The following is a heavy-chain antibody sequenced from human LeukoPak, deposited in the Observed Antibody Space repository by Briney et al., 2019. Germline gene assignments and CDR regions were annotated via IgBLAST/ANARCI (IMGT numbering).Heavy chain of an antibody. J-gene: IGHJ4*02. D-gene: IGHD6-13*01. Sequence: GGSLRLSCAASGFTFSSYAMSWVRQAPGKGLEWVSAISGSGGSTYYADSVKGRFTISRDNAKNSLYLQMNSLRAEDTTVYYCAMGFSSSWYYFDCWGQGTLVTVSS. CDR2: ISGSGGST. CDR1: GFTFSSYA. V-gene: IGHV3-23*01. CDR3: AMGFSSSWYYFDC.